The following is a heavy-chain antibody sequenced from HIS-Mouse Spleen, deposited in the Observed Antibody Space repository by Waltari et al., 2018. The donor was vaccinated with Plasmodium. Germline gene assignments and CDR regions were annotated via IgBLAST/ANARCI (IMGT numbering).Heavy chain of an antibody. CDR2: IYYSGGT. D-gene: IGHD5-18*01. CDR1: GGSISSYY. V-gene: IGHV4-59*08. CDR3: ARLRYSYGYFDY. Sequence: QVQLQESGPGLVKPSETLSLTCTVSGGSISSYYWRWIRQPPGKGLEWIGYIYYSGGTNSNPTLNSRVTIAVDTSKNQFSLKLSSVTAADTAVDDWARLRYSYGYFDYWGQGTLVTVSS. J-gene: IGHJ4*02.